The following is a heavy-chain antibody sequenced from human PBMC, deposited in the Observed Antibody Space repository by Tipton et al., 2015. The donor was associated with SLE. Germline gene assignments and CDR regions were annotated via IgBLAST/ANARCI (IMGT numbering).Heavy chain of an antibody. V-gene: IGHV4-39*07. Sequence: TLSLTCTVSGVSISSRSYYWGWIRQPPGKGLEWIGSISYSGRTYYNPSLKSRLTISVDTSKNQFSLNLSSVTAADAAMYFCARDTEPDSDFWSVSNRFVPWGQGILVAVSS. CDR1: GVSISSRSYY. CDR3: ARDTEPDSDFWSVSNRFVP. J-gene: IGHJ5*02. CDR2: ISYSGRT. D-gene: IGHD3-3*01.